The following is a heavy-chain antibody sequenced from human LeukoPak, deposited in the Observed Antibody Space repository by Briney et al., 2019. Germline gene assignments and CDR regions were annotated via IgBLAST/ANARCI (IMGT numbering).Heavy chain of an antibody. V-gene: IGHV3-21*01. Sequence: GGSLRLSCAASGFTFSSYSMNWVRQAPGKGLEWVSSISSSSSYIYYADSVKGRFTISRDNAKNSLYLQMNSLRAEDTAVYYCARIFPTASYYFDYWGQGTLVTVSS. CDR3: ARIFPTASYYFDY. CDR2: ISSSSSYI. D-gene: IGHD3-3*01. J-gene: IGHJ4*02. CDR1: GFTFSSYS.